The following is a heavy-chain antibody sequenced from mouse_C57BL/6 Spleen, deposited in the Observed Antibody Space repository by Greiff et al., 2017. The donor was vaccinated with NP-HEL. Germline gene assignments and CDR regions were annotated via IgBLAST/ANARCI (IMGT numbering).Heavy chain of an antibody. V-gene: IGHV2-2*01. CDR3: ASPNYYGSSYRFAY. D-gene: IGHD1-1*01. CDR2: IWSGGST. J-gene: IGHJ3*01. CDR1: GFSLTSYG. Sequence: VQLVESGPGLVQPSQSLSITCTVSGFSLTSYGVHWVRQSPGKGLEWLGVIWSGGSTDYNAAFISRLSISKDNSKSQVFFKMNSLQADDTAIYYCASPNYYGSSYRFAYWGQGTLVTVSA.